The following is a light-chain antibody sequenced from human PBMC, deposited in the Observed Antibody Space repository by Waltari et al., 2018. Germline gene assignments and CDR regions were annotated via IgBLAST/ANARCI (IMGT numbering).Light chain of an antibody. V-gene: IGLV2-8*01. Sequence: QSALTQTPSASGSPGQSVTIPCTGTSSDVGGYNSVSWYPQHPGKAPQLLIYEVIQRPSGVPDRFSGSKSGNTASLTVSGLQAEDEADYFCSSYGGSNNVVFGGGTTLTVL. CDR1: SSDVGGYNS. CDR2: EVI. CDR3: SSYGGSNNVV. J-gene: IGLJ2*01.